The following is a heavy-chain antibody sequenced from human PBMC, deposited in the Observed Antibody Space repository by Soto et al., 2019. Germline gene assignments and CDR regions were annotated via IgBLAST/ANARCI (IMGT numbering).Heavy chain of an antibody. CDR2: IYYSGST. V-gene: IGHV4-59*08. Sequence: SETLSLTCTVSGGSISSYYWSWIRQPPGKGLEWIGYIYYSGSTNYNPSIKSRITISVDTSKNQFSLKLNSMTAADTAVYYCARHNYGSGSTYFDYWGQGALVTVSS. CDR1: GGSISSYY. D-gene: IGHD3-10*01. J-gene: IGHJ4*02. CDR3: ARHNYGSGSTYFDY.